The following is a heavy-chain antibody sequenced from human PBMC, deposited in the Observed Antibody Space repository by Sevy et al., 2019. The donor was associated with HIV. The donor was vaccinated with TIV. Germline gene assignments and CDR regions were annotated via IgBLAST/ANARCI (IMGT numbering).Heavy chain of an antibody. CDR1: GGSISSGDYY. J-gene: IGHJ6*02. Sequence: SETLSLTCTVSGGSISSGDYYWSWIRQPPGKGLEWIGYIYYSGSTYYNPSLKSRVTISVDTSKNQFSLKLSSVTAADTAVYYCVRDGVTAARNYYGMDVWGQGTTVTVSS. CDR2: IYYSGST. CDR3: VRDGVTAARNYYGMDV. V-gene: IGHV4-30-4*01. D-gene: IGHD2-21*02.